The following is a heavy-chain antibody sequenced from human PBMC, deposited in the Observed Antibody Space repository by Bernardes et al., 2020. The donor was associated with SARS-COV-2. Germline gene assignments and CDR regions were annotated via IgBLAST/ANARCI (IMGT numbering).Heavy chain of an antibody. D-gene: IGHD5-12*01. Sequence: GGSLRLSCAASGFTFDDYAMHWVRQTPGKGLEWVSGISWNSGGTAYADSVKGRFTISRDNAKNSLYLQMNSLRAEDTAFYYCARGYDGYFDYWGQGTLVAVSS. CDR2: ISWNSGGT. V-gene: IGHV3-9*01. CDR1: GFTFDDYA. CDR3: ARGYDGYFDY. J-gene: IGHJ4*02.